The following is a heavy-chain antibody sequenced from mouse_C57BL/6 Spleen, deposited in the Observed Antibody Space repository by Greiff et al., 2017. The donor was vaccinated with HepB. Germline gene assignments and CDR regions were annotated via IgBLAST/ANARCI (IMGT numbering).Heavy chain of an antibody. CDR3: ARSSYSNYAWFAY. Sequence: QVQLQQPGAELVKPGASVKLSCKASGYTFTSYWMHWVKQRPGQGLEWIGMIHPNSGSTNYNEKFKSKATLTVDKSSSTAYMQRSSLTSEDSAVYYCARSSYSNYAWFAYWGQGTLVTVSA. D-gene: IGHD2-5*01. V-gene: IGHV1-64*01. J-gene: IGHJ3*01. CDR2: IHPNSGST. CDR1: GYTFTSYW.